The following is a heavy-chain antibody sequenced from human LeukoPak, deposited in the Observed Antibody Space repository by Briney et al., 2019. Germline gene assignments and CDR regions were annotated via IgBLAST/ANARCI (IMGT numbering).Heavy chain of an antibody. CDR1: GFTFSNYE. J-gene: IGHJ4*02. V-gene: IGHV3-21*01. D-gene: IGHD3-10*01. Sequence: GGSLRLFCAASGFTFSNYEMNWVRQAPGKGLEWVSSIDTTSTYIYYADSLKGRFTISRDNAKNSLYLQMNSLRAEDTAMYYCATLGSSGMVHGNLDFWGQGTLVTVSS. CDR3: ATLGSSGMVHGNLDF. CDR2: IDTTSTYI.